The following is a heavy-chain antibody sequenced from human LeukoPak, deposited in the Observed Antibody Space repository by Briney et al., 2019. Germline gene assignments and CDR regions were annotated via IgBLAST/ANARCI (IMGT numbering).Heavy chain of an antibody. CDR3: AKGARNSGYENFDS. D-gene: IGHD5-12*01. V-gene: IGHV3-23*01. Sequence: PGGSLRLSCGASGFTYSSYAMIWVRQAPGKGREGVSVITGSGSSTYYADSVKGRFTISRANSKNTLYLQMNSLRAEDTAVYYCAKGARNSGYENFDSWGQGTLVTVSS. CDR1: GFTYSSYA. J-gene: IGHJ4*02. CDR2: ITGSGSST.